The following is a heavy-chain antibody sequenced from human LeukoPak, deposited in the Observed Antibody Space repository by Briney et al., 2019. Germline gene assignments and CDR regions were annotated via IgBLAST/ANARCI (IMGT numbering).Heavy chain of an antibody. CDR2: MNPNSGNT. CDR1: GYTFTSYD. J-gene: IGHJ4*02. D-gene: IGHD2-2*01. Sequence: ASVKVSCKASGYTFTSYDINWVRQATGQGLEWMGWMNPNSGNTGYAQKFQGRVTMTSNTSISTAYMELSSLRSEDTAVYYCATLVQAAMKEADYWGQGTLVTVSS. CDR3: ATLVQAAMKEADY. V-gene: IGHV1-8*02.